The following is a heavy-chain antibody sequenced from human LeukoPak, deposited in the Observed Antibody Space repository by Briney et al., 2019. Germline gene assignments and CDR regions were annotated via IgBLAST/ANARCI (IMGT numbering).Heavy chain of an antibody. J-gene: IGHJ4*02. V-gene: IGHV3-33*01. D-gene: IGHD2-15*01. CDR2: IWYDGSNK. Sequence: PGGSLRLSCAASGFTFSNYGMHWVRQAPGKGLKWVAVIWYDGSNKYYADSVKGRFTISRDNSKNTLYLQMNSLRAGDTAVYYCARSLSYCSGGSCYSGYFDYWGQGTLVTVSS. CDR3: ARSLSYCSGGSCYSGYFDY. CDR1: GFTFSNYG.